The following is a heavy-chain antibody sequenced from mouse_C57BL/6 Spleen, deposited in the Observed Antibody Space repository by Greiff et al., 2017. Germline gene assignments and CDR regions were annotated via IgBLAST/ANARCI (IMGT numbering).Heavy chain of an antibody. CDR1: GYTFTSYW. CDR3: ARVRGQATAMDY. D-gene: IGHD3-2*02. J-gene: IGHJ4*01. Sequence: QVHVKQPGAELVMPGASVKLSCKASGYTFTSYWMHWVKQRPGQGLEWIGEIDPSDSYTNYNQKFKGKSTLTVDKSSSTAYMQLSSLTSEDSAVYYCARVRGQATAMDYWGQGTSVTVSS. CDR2: IDPSDSYT. V-gene: IGHV1-69*01.